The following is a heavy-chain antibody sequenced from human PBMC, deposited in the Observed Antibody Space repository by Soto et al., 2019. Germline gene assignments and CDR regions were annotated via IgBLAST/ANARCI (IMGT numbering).Heavy chain of an antibody. J-gene: IGHJ4*02. D-gene: IGHD2-21*02. CDR2: ISAYNRNT. CDR1: GYTFSSYG. V-gene: IGHV1-18*01. CDR3: ARGVCGGDCYSYFDY. Sequence: ASVKVSCKASGYTFSSYGISWVRQAPGQGLEWMGWISAYNRNTNYAQKLQGRVTMTTDTSTSTAYMELRSLRSDDTAVYYCARGVCGGDCYSYFDYWGQGTLVTVSS.